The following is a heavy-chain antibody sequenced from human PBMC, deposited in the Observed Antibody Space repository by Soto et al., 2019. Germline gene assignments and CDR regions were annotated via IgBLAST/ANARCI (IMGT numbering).Heavy chain of an antibody. J-gene: IGHJ4*01. CDR3: ARASSGRYRLQ. D-gene: IGHD1-26*01. CDR1: GFTFSSYG. V-gene: IGHV3-33*01. Sequence: QVQLVESGGGVVQPGRSLRLSCAASGFTFSSYGMHWVRQAPGKGLEWVAVIWYDGSNKYYADSVKGRFTISRDNSKKTPYLQMGRLRAGGTAVYLCARASSGRYRLQWGQGTLVTVSS. CDR2: IWYDGSNK.